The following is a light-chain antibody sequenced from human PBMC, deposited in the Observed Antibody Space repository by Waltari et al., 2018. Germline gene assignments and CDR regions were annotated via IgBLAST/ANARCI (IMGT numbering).Light chain of an antibody. CDR2: DVS. V-gene: IGLV2-14*03. Sequence: QSSLTQPASVSGSPGQSITISCTGTSSDIGGYNYVSRYQQLPGRAPKLIIYDVSNRPSGVSNRFSGSKSGNTASLTISGLQGEDEADYYCSSYVSSSTLELFGGGTSLAVL. J-gene: IGLJ2*01. CDR3: SSYVSSSTLEL. CDR1: SSDIGGYNY.